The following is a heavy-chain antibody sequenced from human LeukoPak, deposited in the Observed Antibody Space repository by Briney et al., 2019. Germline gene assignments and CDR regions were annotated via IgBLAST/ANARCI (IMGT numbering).Heavy chain of an antibody. Sequence: ASVKVSCKASGYTFTSYDINWVRQATGQGLEWMGWMNPNSGNTGYAQKFQGRVTITRNTSISTAYMELSSLRSEDTAVYYCARGQEWELGNDNWFDPWGQGTLVTVSS. CDR3: ARGQEWELGNDNWFDP. CDR2: MNPNSGNT. CDR1: GYTFTSYD. D-gene: IGHD1-26*01. V-gene: IGHV1-8*03. J-gene: IGHJ5*02.